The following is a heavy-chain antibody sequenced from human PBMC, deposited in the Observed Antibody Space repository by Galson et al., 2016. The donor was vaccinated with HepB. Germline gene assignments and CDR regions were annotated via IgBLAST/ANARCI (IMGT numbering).Heavy chain of an antibody. D-gene: IGHD2-21*02. CDR2: IYWDDDK. CDR3: VHKQYPLYCRSGGCYCDF. J-gene: IGHJ4*02. Sequence: PALVKPTQTLTLTCSFSGFSLTTSGEGVGWIRQPPGRALEWLALIYWDDDKRYSPSLESRLTITKDTPKNQVVIMMTNMDHGDSATYYFVHKQYPLYCRSGGCYCDFWGQGALVTVSS. CDR1: GFSLTTSGEG. V-gene: IGHV2-5*02.